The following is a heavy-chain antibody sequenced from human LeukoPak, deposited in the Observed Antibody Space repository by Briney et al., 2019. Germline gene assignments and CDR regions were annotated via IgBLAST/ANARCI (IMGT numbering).Heavy chain of an antibody. CDR1: GNSISGHY. V-gene: IGHV4-4*07. CDR3: ARGSGSSTVTPFDY. D-gene: IGHD4-17*01. J-gene: IGHJ4*02. CDR2: IYGSGST. Sequence: SETLSLTCAVSGNSISGHYWSWIRHSAGNALEWIGRIYGSGSTDYNPSLKSRVTMSLDTSKNQFSLKLISVTAADTAIYYCARGSGSSTVTPFDYWSQGTLVTVSS.